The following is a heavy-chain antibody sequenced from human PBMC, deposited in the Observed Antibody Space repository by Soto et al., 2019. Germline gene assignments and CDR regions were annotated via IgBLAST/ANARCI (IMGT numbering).Heavy chain of an antibody. CDR1: GFTFNYYS. D-gene: IGHD1-26*01. V-gene: IGHV3-21*01. CDR2: ISSSTTYI. Sequence: GGSLRLSCAASGFTFNYYSMNWVRQAPGRGLEWVSSISSSTTYISYADSVKGRFSISRGDAKNSLYLQMNSLSTEDTAVYYCARDLVGVGTTFYFDSWGQGTLVTVSS. CDR3: ARDLVGVGTTFYFDS. J-gene: IGHJ4*02.